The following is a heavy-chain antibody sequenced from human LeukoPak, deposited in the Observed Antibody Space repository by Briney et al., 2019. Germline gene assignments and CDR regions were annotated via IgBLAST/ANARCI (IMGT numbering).Heavy chain of an antibody. D-gene: IGHD3-16*01. CDR2: IYYSGNT. Sequence: PSETLSLTCTVSGGSISSSGYYWGWIRQPPGKGLEWIGSIYYSGNTYYNPSLKSRVTISVDTSKNQFSLKLSSVTAADTAVYYCARKGGAASLLHWGQGTLVTVSS. V-gene: IGHV4-39*07. J-gene: IGHJ4*02. CDR1: GGSISSSGYY. CDR3: ARKGGAASLLH.